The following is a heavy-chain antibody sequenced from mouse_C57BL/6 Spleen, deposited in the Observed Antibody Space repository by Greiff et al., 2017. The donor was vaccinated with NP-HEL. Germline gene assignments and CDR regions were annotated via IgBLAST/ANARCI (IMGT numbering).Heavy chain of an antibody. Sequence: VQLQQSGAELVKPGASVKISCKASGYAFSSYWMNWVKQRPGKGLEWIGQIYPGDGDTNYNGKFKGKATLTADKSSSTAYMQLSSLTSEDSAVYFCARSYDGYPGNYFDYWGQGTTLTVSS. D-gene: IGHD2-3*01. CDR2: IYPGDGDT. CDR1: GYAFSSYW. J-gene: IGHJ2*01. V-gene: IGHV1-80*01. CDR3: ARSYDGYPGNYFDY.